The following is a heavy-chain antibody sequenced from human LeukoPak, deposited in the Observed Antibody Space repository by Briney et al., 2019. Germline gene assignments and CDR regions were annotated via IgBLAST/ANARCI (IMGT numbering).Heavy chain of an antibody. CDR2: FDPEDGET. CDR3: AREGPDIVVVVAPHRGYWFDP. D-gene: IGHD2-15*01. V-gene: IGHV1-24*01. CDR1: GYTLTELS. Sequence: ASVKVSCKVSGYTLTELSMHWVRQAPGKGPEWMGGFDPEDGETIYAQKFQGRVTMTEDTSTDTAYMELSSLRSENTAVYYCAREGPDIVVVVAPHRGYWFDPWGQGTLVTVSS. J-gene: IGHJ5*02.